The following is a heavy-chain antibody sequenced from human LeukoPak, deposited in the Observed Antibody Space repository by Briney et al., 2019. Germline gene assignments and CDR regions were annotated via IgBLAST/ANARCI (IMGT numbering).Heavy chain of an antibody. CDR3: ASLDTAKQPLANH. CDR1: GLTVSNHW. V-gene: IGHV3-7*03. J-gene: IGHJ5*02. Sequence: GGSLRLSCVASGLTVSNHWMSWVRQAPGKGLEWVANIKQERGQEYYVDSVKGRFTISKDSAKNSLYLQMNSLRVEDTAMYYCASLDTAKQPLANHWGQGTLATVSS. D-gene: IGHD5-18*01. CDR2: IKQERGQE.